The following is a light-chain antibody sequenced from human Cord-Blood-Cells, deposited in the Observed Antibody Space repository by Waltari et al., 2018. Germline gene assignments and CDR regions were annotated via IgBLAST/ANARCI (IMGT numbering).Light chain of an antibody. V-gene: IGKV3-20*01. CDR2: GAS. CDR1: QSVSSSY. J-gene: IGKJ1*01. Sequence: LVLTQSPRTLSLSPGQRATLSCRASQSVSSSYLAWYQQKPGQAPRLLIYGASSRATGIPDRFSGSGSGTDFTLTISRLEPEDFAVYYCQQYGSSPRTFGQGTKVEIK. CDR3: QQYGSSPRT.